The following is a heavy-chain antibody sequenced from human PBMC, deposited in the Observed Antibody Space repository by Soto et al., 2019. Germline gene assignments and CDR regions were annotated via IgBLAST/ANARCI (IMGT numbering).Heavy chain of an antibody. J-gene: IGHJ4*02. V-gene: IGHV3-23*01. D-gene: IGHD6-13*01. CDR2: ISDIGSST. CDR3: AKDLYSSSWYGNFDY. Sequence: LSLTCAASGFTFNNYALSWVRQAPGKGLEWVSTISDIGSSTYYADSVKGRFTISRDNSKNTLYLQMNSLKAEDTAVYYCAKDLYSSSWYGNFDYWGQGTLVTVSS. CDR1: GFTFNNYA.